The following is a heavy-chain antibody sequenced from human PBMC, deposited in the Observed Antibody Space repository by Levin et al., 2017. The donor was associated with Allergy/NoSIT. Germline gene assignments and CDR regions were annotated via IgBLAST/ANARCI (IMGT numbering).Heavy chain of an antibody. CDR3: ARFAGQAGVDDSSDAFDV. CDR2: FRDSRST. V-gene: IGHV3-23*01. Sequence: GGSLRLSCAASGFTFSNYAMSWVRQAPGKGLEYVSGFRDSRSTYYADSVNGRFTVSRDNSHNVFYLQVNSLRAEDTALYYCARFAGQAGVDDSSDAFDVWGPGTMVTVSS. J-gene: IGHJ3*01. CDR1: GFTFSNYA. D-gene: IGHD3-22*01.